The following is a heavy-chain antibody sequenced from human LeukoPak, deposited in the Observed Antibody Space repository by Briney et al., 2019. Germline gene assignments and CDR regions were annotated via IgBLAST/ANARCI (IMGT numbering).Heavy chain of an antibody. CDR1: GGSISSSSYY. V-gene: IGHV4-39*01. CDR3: AHYDSSGYYYALDY. Sequence: SETLSLTCTVSGGSISSSSYYWGWIRQPPGKGLERIGSIYYSGSTYYNPSLKSRVTISVDTSKNQFSLKLSSVTAADTAVYYCAHYDSSGYYYALDYWGQGTLVTVSS. CDR2: IYYSGST. J-gene: IGHJ4*02. D-gene: IGHD3-22*01.